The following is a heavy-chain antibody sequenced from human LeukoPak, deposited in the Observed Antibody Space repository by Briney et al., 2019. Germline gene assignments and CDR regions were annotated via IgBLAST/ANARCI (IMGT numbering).Heavy chain of an antibody. D-gene: IGHD6-19*01. J-gene: IGHJ4*02. CDR2: FDPEYGET. V-gene: IGHV1-24*01. CDR1: GYTLTELC. Sequence: ASVKVSCKVSGYTLTELCMHWVRQAPGKGLEWMGGFDPEYGETVYAQKFQGRVTMTEDTSTDTAYMELSSLRSEDTAVYYCTTDIYSDWYRFDFWGQGTLLTVSS. CDR3: TTDIYSDWYRFDF.